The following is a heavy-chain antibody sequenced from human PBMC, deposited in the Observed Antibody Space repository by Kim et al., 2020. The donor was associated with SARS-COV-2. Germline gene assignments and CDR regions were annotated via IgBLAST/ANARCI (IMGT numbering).Heavy chain of an antibody. CDR1: GFTFSSYG. Sequence: GGSLRLSCAASGFTFSSYGMHWVRQAPGKGLEWVAVISYDGSNKYYADSVKGRFTISRDNSKNTLYLQMNSLRAEDTAVYYCAKDLERWLQPTPFDYWGQGTLVTVSS. J-gene: IGHJ4*02. CDR3: AKDLERWLQPTPFDY. D-gene: IGHD5-12*01. CDR2: ISYDGSNK. V-gene: IGHV3-30*18.